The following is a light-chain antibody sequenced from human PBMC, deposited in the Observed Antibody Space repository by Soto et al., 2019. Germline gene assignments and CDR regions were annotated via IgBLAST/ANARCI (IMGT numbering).Light chain of an antibody. V-gene: IGLV4-60*02. CDR1: SGHSSYI. Sequence: QPVLTQSSSASASLGSSVKLSCTLSSGHSSYIIAWHQQQPGQAPRYLMKLEGSGSYNKGSGVPDRFSGSSSGADRYLTISNLQFEDEADYYCETWDSSTYVFGTGTKLTVL. CDR3: ETWDSSTYV. CDR2: LEGSGSY. J-gene: IGLJ1*01.